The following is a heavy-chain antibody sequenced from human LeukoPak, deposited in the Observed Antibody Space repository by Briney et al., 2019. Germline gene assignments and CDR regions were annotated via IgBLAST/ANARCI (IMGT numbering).Heavy chain of an antibody. V-gene: IGHV4-39*07. D-gene: IGHD3-10*01. CDR3: ARAAWEMGVRGVTDYYYMDV. CDR1: GGSISSSNYY. Sequence: PSETLSLTCTVSGGSISSSNYYWGWIRQPPGKRLEWMGSIHYSGSTYYNPSLKSRITISVDMSKKHFSLKLSSVTAADTAVYYCARAAWEMGVRGVTDYYYMDVWGKGTTVTVSS. J-gene: IGHJ6*03. CDR2: IHYSGST.